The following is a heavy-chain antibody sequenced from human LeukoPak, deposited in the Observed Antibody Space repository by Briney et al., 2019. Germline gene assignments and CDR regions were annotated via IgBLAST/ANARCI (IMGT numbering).Heavy chain of an antibody. V-gene: IGHV1-8*01. CDR3: ARGKKWFGESTPLFWLDP. D-gene: IGHD3-10*01. J-gene: IGHJ5*02. CDR1: GYSFTSYY. Sequence: GASVKVSCKASGYSFTSYYMHWVRQAPGQGLEWMGWINPSSGDTGYAQKFQDRVSITRNTSISTAYMELSSLGSEDTAMYYCARGKKWFGESTPLFWLDPWGQGTLVTVSS. CDR2: INPSSGDT.